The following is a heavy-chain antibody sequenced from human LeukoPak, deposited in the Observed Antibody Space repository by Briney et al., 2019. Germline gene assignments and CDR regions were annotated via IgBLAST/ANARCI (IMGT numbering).Heavy chain of an antibody. Sequence: GGSLRLSCVASGFTFSSYSMNWVRQAPGKGLEWVSSITSSSTYIYYADSVKGRFTISRDNAKNSLHLQMNSLRAEDTAVYYCARVLPAGNCFDDWGQGILVTVSS. V-gene: IGHV3-21*04. CDR2: ITSSSTYI. D-gene: IGHD4-23*01. CDR1: GFTFSSYS. J-gene: IGHJ4*02. CDR3: ARVLPAGNCFDD.